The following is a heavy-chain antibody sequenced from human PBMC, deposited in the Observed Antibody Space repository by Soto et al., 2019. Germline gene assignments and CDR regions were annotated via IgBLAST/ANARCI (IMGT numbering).Heavy chain of an antibody. D-gene: IGHD1-7*01. CDR1: GESFSGYY. CDR2: VDHRGRT. CDR3: ARYEYGNSLYRVAV. J-gene: IGHJ6*02. V-gene: IGHV4-34*01. Sequence: SETLSLTCVVSGESFSGYYWSWIRQTPWMGLEWIGEVDHRGRTTYNPSLTNRASISIDSSKNLSSLELTSVTAADTALYFCARYEYGNSLYRVAVWGQGTRVTVSS.